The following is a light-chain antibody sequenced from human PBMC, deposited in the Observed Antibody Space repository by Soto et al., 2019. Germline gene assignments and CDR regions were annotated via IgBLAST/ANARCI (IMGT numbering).Light chain of an antibody. CDR3: QQYDT. V-gene: IGKV1-33*01. J-gene: IGKJ4*01. Sequence: IQMTQSPSSVSASVGDRVTITCQTSEDISNYLNWYQQKPGKAPKLLIYGTSTLEAGVPSRFSGGGSGTHFTFTISSLQPEDIATYYCQQYDTFGGGTKVESK. CDR2: GTS. CDR1: EDISNY.